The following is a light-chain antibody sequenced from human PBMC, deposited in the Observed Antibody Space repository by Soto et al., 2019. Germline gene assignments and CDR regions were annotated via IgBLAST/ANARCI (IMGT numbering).Light chain of an antibody. V-gene: IGKV3-15*01. Sequence: EIVMTQSPAALSVSPGERATLSCRASQSVSNNLAWYQQKLGQAPRLLIYGASTRATGIPARFSGSGSGTEFTLTISSLQSEDFAVYFCQQYNNWPPWTFGQGTKMEIK. CDR2: GAS. CDR1: QSVSNN. J-gene: IGKJ1*01. CDR3: QQYNNWPPWT.